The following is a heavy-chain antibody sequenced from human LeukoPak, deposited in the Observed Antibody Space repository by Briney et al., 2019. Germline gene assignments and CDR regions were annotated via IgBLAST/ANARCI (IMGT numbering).Heavy chain of an antibody. D-gene: IGHD3-22*01. CDR2: IRYDGSNK. CDR3: AKDLRYYYDSSGPGK. CDR1: GFTFSSYG. J-gene: IGHJ4*02. Sequence: GGSLRLSCAASGFTFSSYGMHWVRQAPGKGLEWVAFIRYDGSNKYYADSVKGRFAISRDNSKNTLYLQMNSLRAEDTAVYYCAKDLRYYYDSSGPGKWGQGTLVTVSS. V-gene: IGHV3-30*02.